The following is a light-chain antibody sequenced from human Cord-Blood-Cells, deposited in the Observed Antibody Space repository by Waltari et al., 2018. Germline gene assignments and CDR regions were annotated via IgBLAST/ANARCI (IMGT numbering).Light chain of an antibody. V-gene: IGLV1-44*01. J-gene: IGLJ3*02. CDR2: SNN. CDR1: SSNIGSNT. CDR3: CSYAGSYTFGV. Sequence: QRVTISCSGSSSNIGSNTVNWYQQLPGTAPKLLIYSNNQRPSGVPDRFSGSKSGNTASLTISGLQAEDEADYYCCSYAGSYTFGVFGGGTKLTVL.